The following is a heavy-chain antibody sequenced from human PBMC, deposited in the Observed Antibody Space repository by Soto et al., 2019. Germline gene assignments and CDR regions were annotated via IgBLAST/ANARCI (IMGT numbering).Heavy chain of an antibody. CDR1: GETLNSNP. D-gene: IGHD2-15*01. Sequence: QVQLVQSGAEVKKPGSSLKVSCKVFGETLNSNPIGWVRQAPGQGLEWVGGIVPLSDRTNYAQELQGRVTVTADGSTSTVHMELSNLKSDDTAVYYCARKSGRDCHSGGGCFSLDVWGQGSLITVSS. J-gene: IGHJ4*02. CDR2: IVPLSDRT. V-gene: IGHV1-69*01. CDR3: ARKSGRDCHSGGGCFSLDV.